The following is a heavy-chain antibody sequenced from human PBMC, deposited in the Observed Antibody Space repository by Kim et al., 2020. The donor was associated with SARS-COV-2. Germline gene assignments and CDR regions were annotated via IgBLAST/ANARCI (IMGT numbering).Heavy chain of an antibody. J-gene: IGHJ3*02. D-gene: IGHD3-3*01. CDR1: GASISSSRHY. CDR2: IYYMGST. V-gene: IGHV4-39*02. CDR3: ARPTGVVSFDAFDI. Sequence: SETLSLTCNVSGASISSSRHYWRWIRQSPGKGLEWIGSIYYMGSTYYNPSLKSRVTISVDMSKNHFSLKLSSVTAADTAVYYCARPTGVVSFDAFDIWGQGTMVTVSS.